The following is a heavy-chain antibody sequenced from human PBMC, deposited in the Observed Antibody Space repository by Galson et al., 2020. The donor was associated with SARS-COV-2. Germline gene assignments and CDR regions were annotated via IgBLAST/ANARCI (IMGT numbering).Heavy chain of an antibody. CDR2: IYYSGST. D-gene: IGHD3-3*01. J-gene: IGHJ5*02. V-gene: IGHV4-39*01. Sequence: SETLSLTCTVSGGPISSSSYYWGWIRQPPGKGLEWIGSIYYSGSTYYNPSLKSRVTISVDTSKNQFSLKLSSVTAADTAVYYCARSPIRITIFGVPERWFDPWGQGTLVTVSS. CDR3: ARSPIRITIFGVPERWFDP. CDR1: GGPISSSSYY.